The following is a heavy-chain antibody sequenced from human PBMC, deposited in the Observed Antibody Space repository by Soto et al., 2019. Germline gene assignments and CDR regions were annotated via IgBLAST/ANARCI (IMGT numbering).Heavy chain of an antibody. J-gene: IGHJ4*02. V-gene: IGHV4-59*12. CDR1: GGSISNFY. CDR2: VDYSGTA. D-gene: IGHD5-18*01. CDR3: ARADTAMTTSFDY. Sequence: SETLSLTCTVSGGSISNFYWSWIRQPPGKGLEWIGYVDYSGTANYNPSLKSRVSMSVDTSKSQLPLKVTSVTAADTAMYYCARADTAMTTSFDYWGQGTLVTVSS.